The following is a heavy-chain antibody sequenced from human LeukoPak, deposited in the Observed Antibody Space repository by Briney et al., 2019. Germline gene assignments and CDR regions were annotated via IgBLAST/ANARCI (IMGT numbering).Heavy chain of an antibody. CDR1: GGSISSYY. D-gene: IGHD2-8*01. CDR2: IYTSGST. CDR3: ARDCTNGVCFPGTRGWFDP. Sequence: SETLSLTCTVSGGSISSYYWSWIRQPAGKGLEWIGRIYTSGSTNYNPSLKSRVTMSVDTSKNQFSLKLGSVTAADTAVYYCARDCTNGVCFPGTRGWFDPWGQGTLITVSS. V-gene: IGHV4-4*07. J-gene: IGHJ5*02.